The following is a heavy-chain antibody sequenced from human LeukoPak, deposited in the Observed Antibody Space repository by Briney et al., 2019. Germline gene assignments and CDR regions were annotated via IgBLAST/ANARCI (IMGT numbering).Heavy chain of an antibody. V-gene: IGHV4-59*01. CDR1: GGSISSYY. Sequence: KPSETLSLTCTVSGGSISSYYWNWIRQPPGKGLEWIGYIYYSGSTNYNPYLKSRVTISVDTSKNQFSLKLSSVTAADTAVYYCARGADSSGYYSIFYFDYWGQGTLVTVSS. CDR2: IYYSGST. D-gene: IGHD3-22*01. CDR3: ARGADSSGYYSIFYFDY. J-gene: IGHJ4*02.